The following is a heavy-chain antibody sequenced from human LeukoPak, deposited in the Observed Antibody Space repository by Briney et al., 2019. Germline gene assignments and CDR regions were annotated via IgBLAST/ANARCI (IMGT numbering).Heavy chain of an antibody. Sequence: SETLSLTCTVSAGSISSYYWSWIRQPPGKGLEWIGYIYYSGSTNYNPSLKSRVTISVDTSKNQFSLKLSSVTAADTAVYYCARVGYYGSGRYFDYWGQGTLVTVSS. D-gene: IGHD3-10*01. J-gene: IGHJ4*02. V-gene: IGHV4-59*01. CDR2: IYYSGST. CDR3: ARVGYYGSGRYFDY. CDR1: AGSISSYY.